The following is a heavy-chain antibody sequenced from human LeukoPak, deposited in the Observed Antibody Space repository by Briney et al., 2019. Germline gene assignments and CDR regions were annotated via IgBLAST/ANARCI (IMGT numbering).Heavy chain of an antibody. CDR3: AAEKNTYYDFWSGYYTNWFDP. D-gene: IGHD3-3*01. Sequence: SETLSLTCTVSGGSISSNSYYWGWTRKPPGKGLEWIGSIYYSESTYYNPSLKSRITISVDTSKNQLALKLSSVTAADTAVYYCAAEKNTYYDFWSGYYTNWFDPWGQGTLVTVSS. V-gene: IGHV4-39*01. CDR1: GGSISSNSYY. J-gene: IGHJ5*02. CDR2: IYYSEST.